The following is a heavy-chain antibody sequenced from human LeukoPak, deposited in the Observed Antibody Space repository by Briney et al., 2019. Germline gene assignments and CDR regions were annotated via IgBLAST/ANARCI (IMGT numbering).Heavy chain of an antibody. CDR2: IYYSGST. CDR1: GGSISSYY. V-gene: IGHV4-59*01. J-gene: IGHJ4*02. Sequence: SETLSLTCTVSGGSISSYYWSWLRQPPGKGLDWIGYIYYSGSTNYNPSLKSRVTISVDTCKNQFSLKLSPVTAADTAVYYCARSDWGSAPFDYWGQGTLVTVSS. CDR3: ARSDWGSAPFDY. D-gene: IGHD7-27*01.